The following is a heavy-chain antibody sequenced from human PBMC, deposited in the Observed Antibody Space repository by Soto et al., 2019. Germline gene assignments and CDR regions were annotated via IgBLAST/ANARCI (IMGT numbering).Heavy chain of an antibody. D-gene: IGHD6-19*01. J-gene: IGHJ5*02. CDR3: ARTGSSGWTGGVHNWFDP. CDR1: GGSFSGYY. Sequence: SETLSLTCAVYGGSFSGYYWSWIRQPPGKGLEWIGEINHSGSTNYNPSLKSRVTISVDTSKNQFSLKLSSVTAADTAVYYCARTGSSGWTGGVHNWFDPWGQGTLVTVPS. CDR2: INHSGST. V-gene: IGHV4-34*01.